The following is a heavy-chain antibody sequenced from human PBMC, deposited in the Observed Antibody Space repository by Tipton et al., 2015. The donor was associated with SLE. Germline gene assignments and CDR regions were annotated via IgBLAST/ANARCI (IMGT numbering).Heavy chain of an antibody. CDR3: AKERITGTTMYYYGMDV. CDR2: ISWGSSKI. V-gene: IGHV3-9*01. CDR1: GFTFDDYT. D-gene: IGHD1-7*01. Sequence: SLRLSCAASGFTFDDYTMHWVLQSPGRGLEWVSSISWGSSKIYYADSVKGRFTISRDNAKTSLFLQMNSLRSEDTALYYCAKERITGTTMYYYGMDVWGQGTTVTVSS. J-gene: IGHJ6*02.